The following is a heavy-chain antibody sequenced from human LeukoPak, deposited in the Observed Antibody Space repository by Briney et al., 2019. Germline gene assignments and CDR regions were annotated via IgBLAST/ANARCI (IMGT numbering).Heavy chain of an antibody. CDR1: GGSVSSRSYY. D-gene: IGHD5-18*01. J-gene: IGHJ3*02. CDR2: SYYSGST. V-gene: IGHV4-39*01. Sequence: SETLSLTCAVSGGSVSSRSYYWDWIRQPPGKGLEWIGSSYYSGSTYYNPSLRSRVTISVDTSKNQFSLKLSSVTAADTAVYYCARLNVDTAMIYDAFDIWGQGTMVTVSS. CDR3: ARLNVDTAMIYDAFDI.